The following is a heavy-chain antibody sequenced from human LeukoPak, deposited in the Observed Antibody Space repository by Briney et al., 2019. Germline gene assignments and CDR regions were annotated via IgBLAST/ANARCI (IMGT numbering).Heavy chain of an antibody. J-gene: IGHJ4*02. D-gene: IGHD3-9*01. CDR2: INWNGGTI. CDR3: ANSTYDGIFTGYDSYFDY. V-gene: IGHV3-9*01. CDR1: GFSFDDYA. Sequence: GGSLRLSCAAAGFSFDDYAMQWVRQAPGKGLEWVAGINWNGGTIAYADSLRRRFTISRDNANTSLYLQMTSLRAEDTAFYYCANSTYDGIFTGYDSYFDYWGQGTLVTVSS.